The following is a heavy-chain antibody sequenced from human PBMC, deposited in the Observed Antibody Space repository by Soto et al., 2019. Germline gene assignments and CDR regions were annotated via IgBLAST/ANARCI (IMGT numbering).Heavy chain of an antibody. CDR1: GGSISSGGYS. CDR2: IYHSGST. CDR3: AREGGGSSSGWFDP. V-gene: IGHV4-30-2*01. D-gene: IGHD6-6*01. Sequence: TLSLTCAVSGGSISSGGYSWSWIRQPPGKGLEWIGYIYHSGSTYYNPSLKSRVTISVDRSKNQFSLKLSSVTAADTAVYYCAREGGGSSSGWFDPWGQGTLVTGSS. J-gene: IGHJ5*02.